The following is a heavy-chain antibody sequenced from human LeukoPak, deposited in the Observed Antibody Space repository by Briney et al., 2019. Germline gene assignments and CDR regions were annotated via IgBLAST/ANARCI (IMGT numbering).Heavy chain of an antibody. CDR1: GGTFSSYA. Sequence: ASVKVSCKASGGTFSSYAISWVRQAPGQGLEWIGWINVHKGNTNYAQKFQGRVTMTADTSTSTVYMELRSLTSDDTAVYYCARARSIAAAGTPGYWGQGTLVTVSS. CDR2: INVHKGNT. V-gene: IGHV1-18*01. D-gene: IGHD6-13*01. J-gene: IGHJ4*02. CDR3: ARARSIAAAGTPGY.